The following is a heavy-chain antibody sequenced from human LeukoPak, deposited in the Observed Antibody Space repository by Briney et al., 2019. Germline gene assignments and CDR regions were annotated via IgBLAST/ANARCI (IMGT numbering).Heavy chain of an antibody. Sequence: PSETLSLTCTVSGGSISSSDYSWNWIRQHPGKGLEYIGYIYYSGSAYYNPSLKSRVPMSVDPSKNQFSLKLSSVTAADTAVYYCARESIKYCSHSNCSSWGQGTLVTVSS. V-gene: IGHV4-31*03. J-gene: IGHJ4*02. D-gene: IGHD2-2*01. CDR2: IYYSGSA. CDR1: GGSISSSDYS. CDR3: ARESIKYCSHSNCSS.